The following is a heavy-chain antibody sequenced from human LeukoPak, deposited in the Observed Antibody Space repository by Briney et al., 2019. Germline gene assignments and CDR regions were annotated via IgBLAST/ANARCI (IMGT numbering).Heavy chain of an antibody. V-gene: IGHV3-7*01. CDR2: INPDGSEE. Sequence: QAGGSLRLSCAASGFTFRSYWMTWLRQAPGKGLELVAHINPDGSEESYADSVKGRFTISRDNAKNSLHLQMNNLRVEDTAVYYCARDPYIKAFYIWGQGTMVTVSS. D-gene: IGHD1-14*01. CDR1: GFTFRSYW. J-gene: IGHJ3*02. CDR3: ARDPYIKAFYI.